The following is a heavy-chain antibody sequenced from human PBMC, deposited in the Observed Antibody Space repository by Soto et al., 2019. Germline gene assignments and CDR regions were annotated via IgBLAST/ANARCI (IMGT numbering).Heavy chain of an antibody. Sequence: QVQLVESGGGVVQPGTSLRLSCTAFGFTFSSYGMHWVRQAPGKGLEWVAVISYDGSNTYYADPVKGRFTISRDDSKNTLVIPMSSLRAEDTAVYYCVRARDSGYHIRTEFDYWGQGTLFTSS. CDR2: ISYDGSNT. CDR3: VRARDSGYHIRTEFDY. J-gene: IGHJ4*02. V-gene: IGHV3-30*03. CDR1: GFTFSSYG. D-gene: IGHD5-12*01.